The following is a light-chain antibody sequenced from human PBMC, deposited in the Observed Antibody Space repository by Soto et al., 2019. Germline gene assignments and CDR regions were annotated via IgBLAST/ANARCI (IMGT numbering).Light chain of an antibody. V-gene: IGKV3-20*01. CDR3: QQYGSSPRT. CDR1: QSVSSSY. Sequence: EIVLTQSPGTLFLSPGEKATLSWRASQSVSSSYLAWYQQKPGQAPRLLIYGASSRATGIPDRFSGSGSGTDFTLTISRLEPEDFAVYYCQQYGSSPRTFGQGTRLEIK. CDR2: GAS. J-gene: IGKJ5*01.